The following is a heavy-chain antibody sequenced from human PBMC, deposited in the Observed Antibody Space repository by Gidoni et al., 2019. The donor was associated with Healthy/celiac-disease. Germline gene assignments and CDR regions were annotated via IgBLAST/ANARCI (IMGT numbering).Heavy chain of an antibody. CDR3: AKGSRGGPIIAPGNYFDY. CDR1: GFTFSSYA. V-gene: IGHV3-23*01. Sequence: EVQLLESGGGLVQPGGSLRLSCAASGFTFSSYARSWVRQAPGKGLEWVSAISGSGGSTYYADSVKGRFTISRDNSKNTLYLQMNSLRAEDTAVYYCAKGSRGGPIIAPGNYFDYWGQGTLVTVSS. D-gene: IGHD6-25*01. CDR2: ISGSGGST. J-gene: IGHJ4*02.